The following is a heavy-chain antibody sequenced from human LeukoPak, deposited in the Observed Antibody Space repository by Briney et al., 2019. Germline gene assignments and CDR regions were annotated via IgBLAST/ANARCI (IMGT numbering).Heavy chain of an antibody. J-gene: IGHJ6*03. Sequence: ASVKVSCKASGGTFSSSAISWVRQAPGQGLEWMGGIIPIFGTANYAQKFQGRVTITTDEPTSTAYMELSSLRSEDTAVYYCARGGYGYGDYYYYMDVWGKGTTVTVSS. D-gene: IGHD5-18*01. CDR2: IIPIFGTA. CDR1: GGTFSSSA. V-gene: IGHV1-69*05. CDR3: ARGGYGYGDYYYYMDV.